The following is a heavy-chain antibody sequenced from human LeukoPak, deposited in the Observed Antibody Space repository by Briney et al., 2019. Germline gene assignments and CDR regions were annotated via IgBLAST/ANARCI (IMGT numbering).Heavy chain of an antibody. CDR3: ATFYDFWSGYSPRHFDY. CDR1: GFTFTSYA. V-gene: IGHV3-23*01. CDR2: IGASGAST. D-gene: IGHD3-3*01. Sequence: GSLRLSCAVSGFTFTSYAMTWVRQAPGTGLKSFSAIGASGASTYYADSVKGRFTISRDNSKNTLYLQMNSRSAEDTGVYFCATFYDFWSGYSPRHFDYWGQGTLVTVSS. J-gene: IGHJ4*02.